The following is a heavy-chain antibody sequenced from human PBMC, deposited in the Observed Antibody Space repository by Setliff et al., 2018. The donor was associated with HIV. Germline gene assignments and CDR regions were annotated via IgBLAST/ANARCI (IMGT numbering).Heavy chain of an antibody. D-gene: IGHD3-9*01. CDR3: ARGVWAKIAVLTGYYNTGDYYYYMDV. J-gene: IGHJ6*03. Sequence: SETLSLTCTVSGGSFSSGSYYWSWIRQSAGKGLEWIGRIYTSGSTNYNPSLKSRVTISVDTSKNQFSLKLSSVTAADTDVYYCARGVWAKIAVLTGYYNTGDYYYYMDVWGKGTTVTVSS. CDR1: GGSFSSGSYY. CDR2: IYTSGST. V-gene: IGHV4-61*02.